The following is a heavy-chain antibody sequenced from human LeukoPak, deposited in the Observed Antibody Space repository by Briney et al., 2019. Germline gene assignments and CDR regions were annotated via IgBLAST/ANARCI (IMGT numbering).Heavy chain of an antibody. CDR1: GGSFSGYY. V-gene: IGHV4-34*01. D-gene: IGHD3-22*01. J-gene: IGHJ4*02. CDR2: INHSGST. Sequence: ETLSLTCAVYGGSFSGYYWSWIRQPPGKGLEWIGEINHSGSTNYNPSLKSRVTISVDTSKNQFSLKLSSVTAADTAVYYCARTYDSSGYYYAFDYWGQGTLVTVSS. CDR3: ARTYDSSGYYYAFDY.